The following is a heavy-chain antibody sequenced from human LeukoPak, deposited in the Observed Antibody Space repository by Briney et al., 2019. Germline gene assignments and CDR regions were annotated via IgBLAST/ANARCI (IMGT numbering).Heavy chain of an antibody. D-gene: IGHD3-22*01. CDR2: ITTSDGNT. J-gene: IGHJ4*02. Sequence: GGSLRLSCAASGFTFSSYTMSWVRQAPGKGLEWVSTITTSDGNTYYADSVKGRFTVSRDNSKNTLFLQMNSLRAEDTAVYYCAKDRGYYDSSGSDYWGQGTLVTVSS. CDR3: AKDRGYYDSSGSDY. CDR1: GFTFSSYT. V-gene: IGHV3-23*01.